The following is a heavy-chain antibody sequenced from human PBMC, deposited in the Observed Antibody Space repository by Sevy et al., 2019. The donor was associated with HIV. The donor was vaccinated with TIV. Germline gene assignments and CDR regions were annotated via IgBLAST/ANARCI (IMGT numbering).Heavy chain of an antibody. V-gene: IGHV1-24*01. Sequence: ASVKGSCKVSGKSLTRLSMHWVRQAPGKGLEWMGTFDPEDGETIYAQRFQGRVTMTEDTSTDTAYMQLSSLRSEDTAIYYCATTRDYYDSSGYPFDNWGQGTLVTVSS. D-gene: IGHD3-22*01. CDR3: ATTRDYYDSSGYPFDN. CDR2: FDPEDGET. CDR1: GKSLTRLS. J-gene: IGHJ4*02.